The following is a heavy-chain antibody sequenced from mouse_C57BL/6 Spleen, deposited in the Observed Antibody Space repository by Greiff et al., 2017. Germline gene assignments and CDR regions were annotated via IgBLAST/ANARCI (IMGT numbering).Heavy chain of an antibody. J-gene: IGHJ1*03. CDR3: TRYSNYKYFDV. V-gene: IGHV1-15*01. D-gene: IGHD2-5*01. CDR1: GYTFTDYE. Sequence: VQLQESGAELVRPGASVTLSCKASGYTFTDYEMHWVKQTPVHGLEWIGAIDPETGGTAYNQKFKGKAILTADKSSSTAYMELRSLTSEDSAVYYCTRYSNYKYFDVWGTGTTVTVSS. CDR2: IDPETGGT.